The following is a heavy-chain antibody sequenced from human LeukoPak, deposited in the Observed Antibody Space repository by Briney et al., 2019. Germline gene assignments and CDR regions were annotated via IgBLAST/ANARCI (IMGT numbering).Heavy chain of an antibody. CDR2: IYYSGST. Sequence: SETLSLTCTVSGGSISSYYWSWIRQPPGKGLEWIGYIYYSGSTNYNPSLKSRVTISVDTSKNQFSLKLSSVTAADTAVYYCAKDTDSNPRSLLDPWGQGTLVTVSS. CDR3: AKDTDSNPRSLLDP. J-gene: IGHJ5*02. D-gene: IGHD4-11*01. CDR1: GGSISSYY. V-gene: IGHV4-59*01.